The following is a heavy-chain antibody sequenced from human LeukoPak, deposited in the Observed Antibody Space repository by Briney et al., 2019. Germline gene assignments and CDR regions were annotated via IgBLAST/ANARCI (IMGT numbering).Heavy chain of an antibody. V-gene: IGHV3-23*01. J-gene: IGHJ3*02. CDR2: ISGSGGST. Sequence: GGSLRLSCAASGCTFSSYAMSWVRQAPGKGLEWVSAISGSGGSTYYADSVKGRFTISRDNSKNTLYLQMNSLRAEDTAVYYCAKDLVAVEDAFDIWGQGTMVTVSS. CDR3: AKDLVAVEDAFDI. CDR1: GCTFSSYA. D-gene: IGHD2-15*01.